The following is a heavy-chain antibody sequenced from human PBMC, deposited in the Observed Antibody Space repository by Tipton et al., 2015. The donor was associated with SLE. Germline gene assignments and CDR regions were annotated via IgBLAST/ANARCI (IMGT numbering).Heavy chain of an antibody. V-gene: IGHV4-4*02. CDR3: ARVPYCSSTSCYRGMDV. D-gene: IGHD2-2*01. CDR1: GGSISSSAW. Sequence: SLRLSCTVSGGSISSSAWWTWVRQPPGKGLEWIGEIYQSGTTNYNPSLESRVTISVDTSKNQFSLKLSSVTAADTAVYYCARVPYCSSTSCYRGMDVWGQGTTVTVSS. CDR2: IYQSGTT. J-gene: IGHJ6*02.